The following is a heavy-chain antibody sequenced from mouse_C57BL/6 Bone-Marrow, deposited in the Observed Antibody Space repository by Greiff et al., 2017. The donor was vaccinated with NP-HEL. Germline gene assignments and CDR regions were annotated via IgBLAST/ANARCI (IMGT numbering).Heavy chain of an antibody. V-gene: IGHV1-55*01. D-gene: IGHD1-1*01. J-gene: IGHJ2*01. Sequence: QVQLQQPWAELVKPGASVKMSCKASGYTFTSYWITWVKQRPGQGLEWIGDIYPGSGSTNYNEKFKSKATLTVDTSSSTAYMQLSSLTSEDSAVYYCARCYYGSSYNFDYWGQGTTLTVSS. CDR1: GYTFTSYW. CDR3: ARCYYGSSYNFDY. CDR2: IYPGSGST.